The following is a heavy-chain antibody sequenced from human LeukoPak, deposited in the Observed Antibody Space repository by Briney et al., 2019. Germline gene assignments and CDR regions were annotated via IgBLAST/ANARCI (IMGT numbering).Heavy chain of an antibody. J-gene: IGHJ4*02. CDR3: ATGEYYFDF. Sequence: SGGSLRLSCAASGFTFPNYDMSWVRQAPGKGLEWVSTISDSGHDTSYADSVKGRFTISRDNSKNTPYLQMSSLRAEDTALYYCATGEYYFDFWGQGALVTVSS. D-gene: IGHD3-16*01. CDR2: ISDSGHDT. CDR1: GFTFPNYD. V-gene: IGHV3-23*01.